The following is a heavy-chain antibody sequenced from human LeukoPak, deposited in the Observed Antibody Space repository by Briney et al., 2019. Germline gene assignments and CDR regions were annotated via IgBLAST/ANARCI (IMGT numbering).Heavy chain of an antibody. CDR3: AKDGHYYGMDV. J-gene: IGHJ6*02. Sequence: GGSLRLSCAAPGFTFSSYGMHWVRQAPGKGLEWVAVIWYDGSNKYYADSVKGRFTISRDNSKNTLYLQMNSLRAEDTAVYYCAKDGHYYGMDVWGQGTTVTVSS. CDR1: GFTFSSYG. CDR2: IWYDGSNK. V-gene: IGHV3-33*06.